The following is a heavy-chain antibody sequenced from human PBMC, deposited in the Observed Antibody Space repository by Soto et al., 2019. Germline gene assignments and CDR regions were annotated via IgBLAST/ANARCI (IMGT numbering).Heavy chain of an antibody. D-gene: IGHD6-6*01. V-gene: IGHV3-74*01. CDR1: GFIFSSDW. Sequence: GGSLRLSCAASGFIFSSDWMHWVRQAPGGGLVWVSRINTDGSGTTYADSVKGRFTISRDNSKDTLYLQMNSLRAEDTAVYYFARDRPGEQHYFDFWGQGILVTVSS. J-gene: IGHJ4*02. CDR3: ARDRPGEQHYFDF. CDR2: INTDGSGT.